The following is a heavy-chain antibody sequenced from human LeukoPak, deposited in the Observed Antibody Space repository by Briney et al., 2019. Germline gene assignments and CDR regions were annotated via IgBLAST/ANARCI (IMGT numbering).Heavy chain of an antibody. CDR1: GGSFTTHY. Sequence: PSETLSLTCTVSGGSFTTHYWSWIRQPPGRGLEWIGYISYIGSTNYNPSLKSRVTISIDTSKNEVSLMLTSATAADMAVYYCASDSISMNAFDAWGQGTMVTVSS. D-gene: IGHD3-22*01. J-gene: IGHJ3*01. V-gene: IGHV4-59*11. CDR3: ASDSISMNAFDA. CDR2: ISYIGST.